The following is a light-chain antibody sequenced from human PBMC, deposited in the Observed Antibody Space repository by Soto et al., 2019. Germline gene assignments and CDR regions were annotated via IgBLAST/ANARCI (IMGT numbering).Light chain of an antibody. Sequence: QSALTQPASVSGSPGQSITISCTGTSSDVGGYNYVSWYQQHPGKAPKLMIYEVSNRPSGVSNRFSGSKSGNTASLTISGLQADDEADYYCSSYTSSSPVLFGGGTKLTVL. V-gene: IGLV2-14*01. CDR1: SSDVGGYNY. CDR2: EVS. CDR3: SSYTSSSPVL. J-gene: IGLJ2*01.